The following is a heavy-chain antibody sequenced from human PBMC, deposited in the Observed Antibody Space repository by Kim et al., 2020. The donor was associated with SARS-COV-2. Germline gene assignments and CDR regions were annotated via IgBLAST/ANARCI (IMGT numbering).Heavy chain of an antibody. Sequence: KHYADSVKRRITHSRDNSRNTLFLQMNSLRAEDTAVYYCAKDRKYLWFGEVGGQGTRVIVSS. D-gene: IGHD3-10*01. CDR3: AKDRKYLWFGEV. V-gene: IGHV3-23*01. J-gene: IGHJ4*02. CDR2: K.